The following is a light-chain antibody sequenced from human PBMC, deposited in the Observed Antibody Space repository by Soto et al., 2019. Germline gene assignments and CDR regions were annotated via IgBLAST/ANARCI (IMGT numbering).Light chain of an antibody. CDR1: QSISSY. J-gene: IGKJ2*01. CDR2: AAS. Sequence: DIQMTQSPSSLSASVGDRVTITCRASQSISSYLNWYQQKPGKAPKRLIYAASSLQSGVPSRFSGSGSGTDFTLTISSLQPEDFATYYCQQSYSTPPYTLGQGTKLEIK. CDR3: QQSYSTPPYT. V-gene: IGKV1-39*01.